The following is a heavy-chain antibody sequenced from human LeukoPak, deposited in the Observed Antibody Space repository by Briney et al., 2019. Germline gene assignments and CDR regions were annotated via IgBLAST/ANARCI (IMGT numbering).Heavy chain of an antibody. J-gene: IGHJ4*02. CDR3: ARDEGPYCSSTSCYFDY. D-gene: IGHD2-2*01. CDR2: ISAYNGNT. CDR1: GYTFTSYG. Sequence: ASVKVSCKASGYTFTSYGISWVRQAPGQGLEWMGWISAYNGNTNYAQKLQGRVTMTTDTSTSTAYMELRSLRSDDTAVYYCARDEGPYCSSTSCYFDYWGQGTLVTVSS. V-gene: IGHV1-18*01.